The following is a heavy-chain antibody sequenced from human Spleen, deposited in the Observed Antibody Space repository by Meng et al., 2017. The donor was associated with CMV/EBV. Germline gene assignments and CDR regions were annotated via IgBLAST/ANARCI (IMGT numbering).Heavy chain of an antibody. CDR2: ISYDGSNK. Sequence: SGFTFSSYAMHWVRQAPGKGLEWVAVISYDGSNKYYADSVKGRFTISRDNSKNTLYLQMNSLRAEDTAVYYCARDPFTGYYYGMDVWGQGTTVTVSS. D-gene: IGHD3-16*01. V-gene: IGHV3-30-3*01. CDR1: GFTFSSYA. CDR3: ARDPFTGYYYGMDV. J-gene: IGHJ6*02.